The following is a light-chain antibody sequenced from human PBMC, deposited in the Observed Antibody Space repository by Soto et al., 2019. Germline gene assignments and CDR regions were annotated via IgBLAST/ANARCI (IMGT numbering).Light chain of an antibody. V-gene: IGLV4-69*01. Sequence: QLVLTQSPSASASLGASVKLTCTLSSGHSSYAIAWHQQHPGKGPRYLMRLNSDGSHTKGDGIPDRFSGSSSGAERYLTISSLQSEDEADYYCQTWGTGIRVFGGGTKVTVL. CDR3: QTWGTGIRV. CDR2: LNSDGSH. CDR1: SGHSSYA. J-gene: IGLJ3*02.